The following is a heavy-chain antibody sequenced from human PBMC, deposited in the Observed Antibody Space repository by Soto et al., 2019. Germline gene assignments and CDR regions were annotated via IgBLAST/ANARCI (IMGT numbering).Heavy chain of an antibody. CDR3: ASSMVRGVISPDYYYYYGMDV. V-gene: IGHV3-48*04. Sequence: LRLSCAASGFTFSSDSMIWVRLAPGKGLEWISFISRSSRTIYYAESVKGRFTVSRDNAKNSLYLQMNSLRAEDTAVYYCASSMVRGVISPDYYYYYGMDVWGQGTTVTVSS. CDR2: ISRSSRTI. CDR1: GFTFSSDS. D-gene: IGHD3-10*01. J-gene: IGHJ6*02.